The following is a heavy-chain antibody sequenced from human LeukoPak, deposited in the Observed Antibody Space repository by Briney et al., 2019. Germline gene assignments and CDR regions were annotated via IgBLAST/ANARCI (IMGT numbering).Heavy chain of an antibody. CDR2: IKEDGSEN. J-gene: IGHJ6*02. CDR3: ARDSLSGVLIGPRLDV. D-gene: IGHD3-3*01. V-gene: IGHV3-7*01. Sequence: QAGGSLRLSCAASGFTFSTYWRSWVRQGPGKGLEWVALIKEDGSENFYVDSVKGRFTISRDNAKNSLFLQMNSLRAEDTAVYYCARDSLSGVLIGPRLDVWGQGTTVTVSS. CDR1: GFTFSTYW.